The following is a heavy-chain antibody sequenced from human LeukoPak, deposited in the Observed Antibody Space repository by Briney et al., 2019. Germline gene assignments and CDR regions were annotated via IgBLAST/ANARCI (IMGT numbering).Heavy chain of an antibody. D-gene: IGHD2-15*01. J-gene: IGHJ4*02. CDR2: INHSGST. Sequence: SETLSLTCAVYGGSFSGYYWSWIRQPPGNGLEWIGEINHSGSTNYNPSLKSRVTISVDTSKNQFSLKLSSVTAADTAVYFCARVVVVAATFDYWGQGTLVTVSS. CDR1: GGSFSGYY. V-gene: IGHV4-34*01. CDR3: ARVVVVAATFDY.